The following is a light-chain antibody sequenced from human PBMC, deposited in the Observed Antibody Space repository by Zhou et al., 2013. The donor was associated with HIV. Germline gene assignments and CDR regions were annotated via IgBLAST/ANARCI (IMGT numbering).Light chain of an antibody. Sequence: EILMTQSPATLSVSPGERATLSCRASQSIGSNLAWYQQRPGQAPRLLIYGASTRAAGIPARFSGSGSGTEFTLTISSMQSEDFAVYYCQQNNDRPRTFGQGTKAGDQT. CDR2: GAS. V-gene: IGKV3-15*01. CDR3: QQNNDRPRT. J-gene: IGKJ2*01. CDR1: QSIGSN.